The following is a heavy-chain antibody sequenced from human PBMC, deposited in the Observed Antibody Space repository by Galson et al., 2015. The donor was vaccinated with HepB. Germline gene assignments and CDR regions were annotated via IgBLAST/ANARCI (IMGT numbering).Heavy chain of an antibody. J-gene: IGHJ4*02. V-gene: IGHV3-21*01. CDR1: GFTFSSYS. CDR2: ISSSSSYI. D-gene: IGHD4-17*01. Sequence: SLRLSCAASGFTFSSYSMNWVRQAPGKGLEWVSSISSSSSYIYYADSVKGRFTISRDNAKNSLYLQMNSLRAEDTAVYYCARESPDPDYGDYYFDYWGQGTLVTVSS. CDR3: ARESPDPDYGDYYFDY.